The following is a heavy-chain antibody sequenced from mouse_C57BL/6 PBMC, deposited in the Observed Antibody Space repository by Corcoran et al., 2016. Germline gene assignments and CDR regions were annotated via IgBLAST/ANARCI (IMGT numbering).Heavy chain of an antibody. V-gene: IGHV1-19*01. J-gene: IGHJ4*01. Sequence: EVHLQQSGPVLVKPGASVKMSCKASGYTFTDYYMNWVKQSHGKSLEWIGVINPYNGGTSYNQKFKGKATLTVDKSSSTAYMELNSLTSEDSAVYYCARLGFPDSYAMDYWGQGTSVTVSS. CDR3: ARLGFPDSYAMDY. D-gene: IGHD4-1*01. CDR2: INPYNGGT. CDR1: GYTFTDYY.